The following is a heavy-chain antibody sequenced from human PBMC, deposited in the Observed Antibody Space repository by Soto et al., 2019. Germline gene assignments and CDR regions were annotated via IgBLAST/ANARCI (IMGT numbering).Heavy chain of an antibody. CDR1: GFTFSTYA. CDR2: ISSSGDST. J-gene: IGHJ6*02. V-gene: IGHV3-23*01. CDR3: AKGRSYYYYYGVDV. Sequence: PGGSLRLSCAASGFTFSTYAMTWVRQAPGKGLEWVSSISSSGDSTFYADSVKGRFTISRDSSKSTLYLQMNSLRAEDTALYYCAKGRSYYYYYGVDVWGQGTTVTVSS.